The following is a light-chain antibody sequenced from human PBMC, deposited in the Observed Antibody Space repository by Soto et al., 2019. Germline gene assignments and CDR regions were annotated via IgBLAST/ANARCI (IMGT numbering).Light chain of an antibody. J-gene: IGKJ5*01. CDR1: QILLYNTTYNY. CDR3: MQALQSLT. CDR2: FGS. V-gene: IGKV2-28*01. Sequence: EIVMTQSPLPLPFTPVDPASISFGSSQILLYNTTYNYLDWYVQKPGQSPQLLIYFGSNRAPGVPDRFSGSGSGTDFTLKINRVEAEDVGTYYCMQALQSLTFGQGTRLEIK.